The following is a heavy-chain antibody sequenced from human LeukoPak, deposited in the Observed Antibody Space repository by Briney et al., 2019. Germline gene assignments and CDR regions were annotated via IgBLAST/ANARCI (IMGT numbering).Heavy chain of an antibody. CDR1: GFTFTTFW. V-gene: IGHV3-7*01. CDR3: AGSGWQVYLDY. Sequence: GGSLRLSCAASGFTFTTFWMSWVRQAPGKGLEWVANIKQDGSERYYVDSVKGRFTISRDNAKNSLYLQMNSLRAEDTGAYYCAGSGWQVYLDYWGQGALVTVSS. J-gene: IGHJ4*02. CDR2: IKQDGSER. D-gene: IGHD6-19*01.